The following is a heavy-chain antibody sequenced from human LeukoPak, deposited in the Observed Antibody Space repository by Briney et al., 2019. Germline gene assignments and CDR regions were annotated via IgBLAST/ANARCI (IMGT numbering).Heavy chain of an antibody. D-gene: IGHD3-10*01. Sequence: GGTLRLSCAASGFTFSSYGMSWVRQAPGKGLEWVSAISGSGGSTYYADSVKGRFTISRDNSKNTLYLQMNSLRAEDTAVYYCARSPFYYYGSESSDYWGQGTLVTVSS. V-gene: IGHV3-23*01. CDR3: ARSPFYYYGSESSDY. CDR2: ISGSGGST. J-gene: IGHJ4*02. CDR1: GFTFSSYG.